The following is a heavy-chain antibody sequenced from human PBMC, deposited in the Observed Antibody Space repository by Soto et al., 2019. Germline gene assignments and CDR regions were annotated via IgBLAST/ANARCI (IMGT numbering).Heavy chain of an antibody. CDR2: VNPNSGGA. J-gene: IGHJ3*02. D-gene: IGHD2-15*01. V-gene: IGHV1-2*02. CDR1: GYTFTGYY. CDR3: ARGYCSGGTCYLSEAFDI. Sequence: ASVKVSCKASGYTFTGYYIHWVRQAPGKGLEWMGWVNPNSGGANYSQNFQGRVTMTRDTSITTAYMELSRLRSDDTAEYYCARGYCSGGTCYLSEAFDIWGQGTMVTVSS.